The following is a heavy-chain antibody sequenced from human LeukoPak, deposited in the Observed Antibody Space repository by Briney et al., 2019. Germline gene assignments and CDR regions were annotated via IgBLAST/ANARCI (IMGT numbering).Heavy chain of an antibody. CDR1: GGSFSGYY. CDR3: ARRGSGWSRTSDY. J-gene: IGHJ4*02. D-gene: IGHD6-19*01. CDR2: INHSGST. Sequence: SETLSLTCAVYGGSFSGYYWSWIRQPPGKGLEWIGEINHSGSTNYNPSLKSRVTISVDTSKNQFSLKLSSVTAADTAVYYCARRGSGWSRTSDYWGQGTLVTVSS. V-gene: IGHV4-34*01.